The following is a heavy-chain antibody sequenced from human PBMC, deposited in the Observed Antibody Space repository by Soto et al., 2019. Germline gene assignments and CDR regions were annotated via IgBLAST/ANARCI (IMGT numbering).Heavy chain of an antibody. J-gene: IGHJ4*02. Sequence: SVKVSCKASGGTFSSYAISWVRQAPGQGLEWMGGIIPIFGTANYAQKFQGRVTITADESTSTAYMELSSLRSEDTAVYYCARDRVGIGHYYDYWGQGXLVTVYS. CDR3: ARDRVGIGHYYDY. CDR2: IIPIFGTA. D-gene: IGHD1-26*01. V-gene: IGHV1-69*13. CDR1: GGTFSSYA.